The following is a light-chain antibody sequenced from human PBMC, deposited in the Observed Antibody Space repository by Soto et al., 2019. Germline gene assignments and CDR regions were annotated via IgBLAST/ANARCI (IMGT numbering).Light chain of an antibody. CDR3: SANDDSLGGPV. CDR2: SND. CDR1: SSSVGAGYD. Sequence: QSVLTQPPSVSGAPGQRVTISCTGSSSSVGAGYDVYWYQQVAGTAPKLLIYSNDQRPSGVPDRFSASKSGTSASLDISGLRSEDEADYYCSANDDSLGGPVFGGGTKLSVL. V-gene: IGLV1-47*02. J-gene: IGLJ2*01.